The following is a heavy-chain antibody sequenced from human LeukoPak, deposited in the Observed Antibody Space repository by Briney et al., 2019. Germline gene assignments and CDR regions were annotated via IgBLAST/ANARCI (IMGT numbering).Heavy chain of an antibody. CDR2: ISRDGTT. V-gene: IGHV3-23*01. CDR1: GFTFSKYD. CDR3: AKGRSPGYSSISSGMDV. Sequence: GGSLRLSCAASGFTFSKYDMYWIRQAPGKGLECVSVISRDGTTYYADSVKGRFTISRDNSQNTLSLQMNSLKAEDTAVYYCAKGRSPGYSSISSGMDVWGQGTTVTVSS. J-gene: IGHJ6*02. D-gene: IGHD6-19*01.